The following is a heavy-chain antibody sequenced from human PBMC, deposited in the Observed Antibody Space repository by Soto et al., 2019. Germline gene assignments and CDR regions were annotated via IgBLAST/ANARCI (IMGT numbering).Heavy chain of an antibody. V-gene: IGHV4-4*02. CDR2: IYHSGST. Sequence: QVQLQESGPGLVRPSGTLSLTCAVSGASISSTTSGNWWSWVRQPPGKGLEWIGEIYHSGSTNYNPPVEGXXTXAXXKGKAQISLKSTSVTAADTAVYYRVRVVGATRVDFWGQGILVTVSS. J-gene: IGHJ4*02. CDR3: VRVVGATRVDF. CDR1: GASISSTTSGNW. D-gene: IGHD1-26*01.